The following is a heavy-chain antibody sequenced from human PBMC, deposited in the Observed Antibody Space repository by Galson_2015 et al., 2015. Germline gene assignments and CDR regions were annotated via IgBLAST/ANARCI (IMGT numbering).Heavy chain of an antibody. CDR3: ATMYDILTGPAFDY. CDR2: FDPEDGET. V-gene: IGHV1-24*01. J-gene: IGHJ4*02. D-gene: IGHD3-9*01. Sequence: SVKVSCKASGYTFTSYGISWVRQAPGKGLEWMGGFDPEDGETIYAQKFQGRVTMTEDTSTDTAYMELSSLRSEDTAVYYCATMYDILTGPAFDYWGQGTLVTVSS. CDR1: GYTFTSYG.